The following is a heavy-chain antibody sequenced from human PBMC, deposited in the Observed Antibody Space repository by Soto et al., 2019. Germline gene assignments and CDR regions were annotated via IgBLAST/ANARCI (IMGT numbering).Heavy chain of an antibody. J-gene: IGHJ4*02. D-gene: IGHD4-17*01. CDR1: GGSVSNKTYY. V-gene: IGHV4-61*01. CDR3: ARTTAVPNTLRSRYFFDY. CDR2: VYYSGTT. Sequence: SETLSLTCSVSGGSVSNKTYYWSWIRQPPGKRPEWIGYVYYSGTTNYNPSLKSRVTISVDLSKNQFSLRLSSVTTADTALYYCARTTAVPNTLRSRYFFDYWGQGTLVTVSS.